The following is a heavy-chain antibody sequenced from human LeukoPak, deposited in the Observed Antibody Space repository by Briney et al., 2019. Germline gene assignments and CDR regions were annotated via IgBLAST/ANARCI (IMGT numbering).Heavy chain of an antibody. CDR3: ARARSGLFDY. D-gene: IGHD3-3*01. V-gene: IGHV3-48*01. J-gene: IGHJ4*02. CDR2: ISSSSSTI. CDR1: GFTFSSYS. Sequence: PGGSLRLSCAASGFTFSSYSMNWVRQAPGKGLEWVSYISSSSSTIYYADSVKGRFTISRDNAKNSLYLQMNSLRAEDTAVYYCARARSGLFDYWGQGTLVTVSS.